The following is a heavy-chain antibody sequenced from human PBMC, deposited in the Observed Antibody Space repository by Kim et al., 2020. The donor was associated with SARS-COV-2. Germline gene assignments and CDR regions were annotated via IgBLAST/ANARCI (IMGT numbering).Heavy chain of an antibody. D-gene: IGHD3-22*01. CDR1: GYSFTSYW. V-gene: IGHV5-51*01. Sequence: GESLKISCKGSGYSFTSYWIGWVRQMPGKGLEWMGIIYPGDSDTRYSPSFQGQVTISADKSISTAYLQWSSLKASDTAMYYCARRGSSGYYYYEGGRNAFDIWGQGTMVTVSS. J-gene: IGHJ3*02. CDR3: ARRGSSGYYYYEGGRNAFDI. CDR2: IYPGDSDT.